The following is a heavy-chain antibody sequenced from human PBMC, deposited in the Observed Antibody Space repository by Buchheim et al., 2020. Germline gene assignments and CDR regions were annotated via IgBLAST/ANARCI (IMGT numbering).Heavy chain of an antibody. CDR2: ISYDGSNK. Sequence: QVQLVESGGGVVQPGRSLRLSCAASGFTFSSYGMHWVRQAPGKGLEWVAVISYDGSNKYYADSVKGRFTISRDNSKNTLYLQMNSLRAEDTAVYYCAKGTATIKGYFDLWGRGTL. D-gene: IGHD5-24*01. CDR1: GFTFSSYG. CDR3: AKGTATIKGYFDL. V-gene: IGHV3-30*18. J-gene: IGHJ2*01.